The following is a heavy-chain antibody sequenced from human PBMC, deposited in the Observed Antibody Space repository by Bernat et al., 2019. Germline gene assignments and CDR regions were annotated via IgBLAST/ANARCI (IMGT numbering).Heavy chain of an antibody. D-gene: IGHD3-3*01. CDR1: GFTFSSYG. CDR3: ARASGNFDY. Sequence: QVQLVESGGGVVQPGRSLRLSCAASGFTFSSYGMHWVRQAPGKGLEWVAVLWSDGSNKYYAESRKGRFTSSRDNSKNTLYLQMNSLRAEDTAVYYCARASGNFDYWGQGTLVTVSS. CDR2: LWSDGSNK. V-gene: IGHV3-33*01. J-gene: IGHJ4*02.